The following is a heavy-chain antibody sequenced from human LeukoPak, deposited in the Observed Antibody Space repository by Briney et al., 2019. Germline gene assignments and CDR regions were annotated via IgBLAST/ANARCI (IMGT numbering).Heavy chain of an antibody. J-gene: IGHJ4*02. CDR3: ARGEWLLFDY. CDR2: INHSGST. Sequence: SETLSLTCVVFGGSFSDYYWSWIRQPPGKGLEWIGEINHSGSTNYNPSLKSRVTISVDTSKNQFSLKLSSVTAADTAVYYCARGEWLLFDYWGQGTLVTVSS. D-gene: IGHD3-3*01. V-gene: IGHV4-34*01. CDR1: GGSFSDYY.